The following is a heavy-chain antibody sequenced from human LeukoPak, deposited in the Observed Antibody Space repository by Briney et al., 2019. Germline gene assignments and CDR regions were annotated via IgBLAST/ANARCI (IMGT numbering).Heavy chain of an antibody. J-gene: IGHJ4*02. V-gene: IGHV4-59*01. D-gene: IGHD3-10*01. Sequence: SETLSLTCTVSGGSISSYYWTWIRQPPGKGLEWLGYISYSGNSNCNPSLKSRVTMSVDTSKNQFSLKLSSVTAADTAIYYCARRGKNYYGSGTYYWGQGTLVTVSS. CDR3: ARRGKNYYGSGTYY. CDR2: ISYSGNS. CDR1: GGSISSYY.